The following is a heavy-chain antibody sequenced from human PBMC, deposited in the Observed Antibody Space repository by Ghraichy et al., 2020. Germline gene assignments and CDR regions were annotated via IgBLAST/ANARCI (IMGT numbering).Heavy chain of an antibody. CDR1: GFTFSTYG. CDR2: FSGYGSAT. Sequence: GGSLRLSCAASGFTFSTYGMSWVRQAPRKGLEWVATFSGYGSATYYADSVKGRFTISRDNSKNSLYLQMNSLKAEDTAVYYCAKGDMLLWFGESRDLFDPWGQGTLVTVSS. V-gene: IGHV3-23*01. CDR3: AKGDMLLWFGESRDLFDP. J-gene: IGHJ5*02. D-gene: IGHD3-10*01.